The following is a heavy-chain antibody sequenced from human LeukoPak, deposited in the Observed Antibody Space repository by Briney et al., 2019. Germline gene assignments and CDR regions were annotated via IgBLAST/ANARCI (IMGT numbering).Heavy chain of an antibody. CDR2: INWNGGST. V-gene: IGHV3-20*04. CDR1: GFTFSSYS. CDR3: AKDLPTHNRYCSSTSCYPGRLDY. J-gene: IGHJ4*02. Sequence: GGSLRLSCAASGFTFSSYSMNWVRQAPGKGLEWVSGINWNGGSTGYADSVKGRFTISRDNSKNTLYLQMNSLRAEDTAVYYCAKDLPTHNRYCSSTSCYPGRLDYWGQGTLVTVSS. D-gene: IGHD2-2*01.